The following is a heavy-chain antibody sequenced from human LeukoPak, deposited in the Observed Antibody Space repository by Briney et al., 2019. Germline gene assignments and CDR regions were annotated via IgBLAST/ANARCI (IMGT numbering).Heavy chain of an antibody. CDR1: GFTFGDYA. J-gene: IGHJ4*02. Sequence: GGSLRLSCTASGFTFGDYAMTWVRRAPGKGLEWVGFIRSKIYGGTPEYAASVRGRFTSSRDDSKGVAYLQMNSLKTEDTAVYYCTRDQTPYYWGQGTLVTVSS. CDR2: IRSKIYGGTP. V-gene: IGHV3-49*04. CDR3: TRDQTPYY.